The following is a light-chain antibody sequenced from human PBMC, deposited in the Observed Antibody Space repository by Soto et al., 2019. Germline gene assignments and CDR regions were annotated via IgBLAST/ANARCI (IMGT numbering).Light chain of an antibody. J-gene: IGKJ1*01. Sequence: EIVMTQSPATLSVSPGERATLSCRASQSVSTNLVWYQQKPGQAPRLLIYGASSRATGIPDRFSGSGSGTDFTLTISRLEPEDFAVYYCQQYGSSPPTFGQGTKVDI. CDR3: QQYGSSPPT. CDR2: GAS. V-gene: IGKV3-20*01. CDR1: QSVSTN.